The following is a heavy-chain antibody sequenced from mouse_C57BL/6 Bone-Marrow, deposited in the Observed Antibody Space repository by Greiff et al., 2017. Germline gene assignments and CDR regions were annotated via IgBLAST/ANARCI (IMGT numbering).Heavy chain of an antibody. V-gene: IGHV1-64*01. Sequence: VQLQQPGAELVKPGASVKLSCKASGYTFTSYWMHWVKQRPGQGLEWIGLIYPDSGSTNYNEKFKSKATLTVDKSSSTAYMQLSSLTYEDSAVYYCAIRAWFAYWGQGTLVTVSA. CDR2: IYPDSGST. J-gene: IGHJ3*01. CDR1: GYTFTSYW. CDR3: AIRAWFAY.